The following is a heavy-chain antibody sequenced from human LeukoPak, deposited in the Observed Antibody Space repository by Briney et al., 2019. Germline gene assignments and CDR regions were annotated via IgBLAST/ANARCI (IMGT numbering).Heavy chain of an antibody. CDR2: IYYSGST. J-gene: IGHJ6*03. V-gene: IGHV4-59*01. CDR1: GGSISSYY. D-gene: IGHD5-12*01. CDR3: ARVLYGYENGYYYYYMDV. Sequence: TSETLSLTCTVSGGSISSYYWSWIRQPPGKGLEWIGYIYYSGSTNYNPSLKSRVTISVDTSKNQFSLKLSSVTAADTAVYYCARVLYGYENGYYYYYMDVWGKGTTVTVSS.